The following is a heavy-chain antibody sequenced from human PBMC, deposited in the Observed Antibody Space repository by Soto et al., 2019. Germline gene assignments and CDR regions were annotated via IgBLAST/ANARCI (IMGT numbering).Heavy chain of an antibody. CDR3: AKDRGYCSGGSCRDAFDI. CDR1: GFTFSSYA. Sequence: GGSLRLSCAASGFTFSSYAMSWVRQAPGKGLEWVSAISGSGGSTYYADSVKGRFTISRDNSKNTLYLQMNSLRAEDTAVYYCAKDRGYCSGGSCRDAFDIWGQGTMVTVSS. V-gene: IGHV3-23*01. CDR2: ISGSGGST. J-gene: IGHJ3*02. D-gene: IGHD2-15*01.